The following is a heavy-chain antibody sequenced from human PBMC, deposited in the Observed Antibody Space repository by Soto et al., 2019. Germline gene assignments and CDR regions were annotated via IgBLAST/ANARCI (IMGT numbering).Heavy chain of an antibody. CDR2: ISFDGSDT. D-gene: IGHD6-6*01. CDR3: ARWGSSGFAFDY. V-gene: IGHV3-33*01. J-gene: IGHJ4*02. CDR1: GFSFRSYG. Sequence: QVQLVESGGGVVQPGRSLRLSCAASGFSFRSYGMHWVRQAPGKGLEWVAVISFDGSDTYCVDSVKGRFTISRDNSKNTLYLPMNSLRVEDTAVYYCARWGSSGFAFDYWGQGTLVTVSS.